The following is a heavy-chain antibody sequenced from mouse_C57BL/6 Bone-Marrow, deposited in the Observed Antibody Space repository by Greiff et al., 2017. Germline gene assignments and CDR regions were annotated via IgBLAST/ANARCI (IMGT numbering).Heavy chain of an antibody. CDR1: GSTFTDYY. Sequence: EVKLMESGGGLVQPGGSLSLPCAASGSTFTDYYMSWVRQLPGKAFDWLGFFRNKANGYTTEYSASVKGRFTISRDNSQSILYLQMNALRAEDSATYYCARYKGGYDGGYAMDYWGQGTSVTVSS. CDR3: ARYKGGYDGGYAMDY. D-gene: IGHD2-2*01. J-gene: IGHJ4*01. V-gene: IGHV7-3*01. CDR2: FRNKANGYTT.